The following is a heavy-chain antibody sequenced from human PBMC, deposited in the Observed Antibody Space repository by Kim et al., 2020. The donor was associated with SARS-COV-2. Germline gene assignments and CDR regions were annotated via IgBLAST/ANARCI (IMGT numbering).Heavy chain of an antibody. CDR3: ARLVPGYSGYESCFDY. D-gene: IGHD5-12*01. V-gene: IGHV4-59*08. Sequence: SLRSRVTISVDTSKNQFSLKVSSVNAADTAVYYCARLVPGYSGYESCFDYWGQGTLVTVSS. J-gene: IGHJ4*02.